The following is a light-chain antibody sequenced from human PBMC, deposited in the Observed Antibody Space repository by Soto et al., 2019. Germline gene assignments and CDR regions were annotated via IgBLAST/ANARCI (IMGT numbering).Light chain of an antibody. CDR2: GAS. CDR3: QQYGSSRWT. Sequence: ESVLTQSSGTLALSPGERAALSCRASQSVSSSYLAWYQQKPGQAPRLLIYGASSRATGIPDRFSGSGSGTDLTLTISRLEPEDFAVYYCQQYGSSRWTFGQGTKV. CDR1: QSVSSSY. V-gene: IGKV3-20*01. J-gene: IGKJ1*01.